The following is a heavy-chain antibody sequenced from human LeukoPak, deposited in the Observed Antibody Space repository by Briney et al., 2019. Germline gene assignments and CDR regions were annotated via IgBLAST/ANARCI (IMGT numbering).Heavy chain of an antibody. J-gene: IGHJ4*02. CDR2: ITSAGDR. Sequence: GGSLRLSCAGSGFTFSTYDMHWVRHATGKGLEWVSTITSAGDRYYPGSVKGRFTISRDSYKNTLYLQMNSLRAEDAAVYYCAKAPVTTCSGAYCYPFDYWGQGTLVTVSS. CDR3: AKAPVTTCSGAYCYPFDY. V-gene: IGHV3-13*01. CDR1: GFTFSTYD. D-gene: IGHD2-15*01.